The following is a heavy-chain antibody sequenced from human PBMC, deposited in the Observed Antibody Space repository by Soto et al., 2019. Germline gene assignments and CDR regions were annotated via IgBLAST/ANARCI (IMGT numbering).Heavy chain of an antibody. CDR3: VRGVVVVVGSTAENFDH. V-gene: IGHV3-48*02. CDR2: ISYSGETK. CDR1: GFTFTKYS. J-gene: IGHJ4*02. Sequence: GSLRLSCVTSGFTFTKYSMNWVRQAPGKGLEWVSYISYSGETKYYADSLKGRYAISRDDAKNSVYLQMNSLRDEDTAFYYCVRGVVVVVGSTAENFDHWGQGTLVT. D-gene: IGHD2-15*01.